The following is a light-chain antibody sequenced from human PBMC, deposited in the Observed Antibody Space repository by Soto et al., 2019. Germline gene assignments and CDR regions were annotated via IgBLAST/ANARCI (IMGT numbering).Light chain of an antibody. Sequence: TQSPGTLSGSPGEIASLSCMASQSVSNNYLAWYQQKPGQAPRLLIYGASTRATGIPARFSGSGSGTEFTLTISSLQSEDFAVYYCQQYNNWPITFGQGTRLEIK. V-gene: IGKV3-15*01. CDR1: QSVSNN. CDR2: GAS. CDR3: QQYNNWPIT. J-gene: IGKJ5*01.